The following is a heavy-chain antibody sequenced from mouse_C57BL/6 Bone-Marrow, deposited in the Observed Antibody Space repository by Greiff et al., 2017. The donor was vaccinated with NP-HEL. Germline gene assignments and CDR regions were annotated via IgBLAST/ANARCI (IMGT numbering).Heavy chain of an antibody. J-gene: IGHJ1*03. Sequence: DVQLQESGGGLVQPGGSLKLSCAASGFTFSDYYMYWVRQTPEKRLEWVAYISNGGGSTYYPDTVKGRFTISRDNAKNTLYLQMSRLKSEDTAMYYCARHYYGSSYGYFDVWGTGTTVTVSS. CDR2: ISNGGGST. V-gene: IGHV5-12*01. CDR3: ARHYYGSSYGYFDV. CDR1: GFTFSDYY. D-gene: IGHD1-1*01.